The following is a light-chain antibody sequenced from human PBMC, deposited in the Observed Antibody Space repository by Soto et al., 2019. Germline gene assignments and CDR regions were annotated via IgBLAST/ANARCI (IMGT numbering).Light chain of an antibody. V-gene: IGLV2-11*01. CDR2: DVS. Sequence: QSALTQPRSVSGSPGQSVTISCTGTSSDVGVYNYVSWYQQHPGKAPQLMIYDVSKRPSGVSDRFSGSKSGATASLTISGLQAEDEDDYYCCSYAGSYTFGFGGGTTLTVL. CDR1: SSDVGVYNY. CDR3: CSYAGSYTFG. J-gene: IGLJ2*01.